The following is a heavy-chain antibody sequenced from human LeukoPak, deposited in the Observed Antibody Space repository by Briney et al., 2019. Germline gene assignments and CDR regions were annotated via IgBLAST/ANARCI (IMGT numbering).Heavy chain of an antibody. J-gene: IGHJ5*02. CDR2: INPSGGST. CDR1: GYTFTSYY. D-gene: IGHD3-10*01. Sequence: GASVKVSCKASGYTFTSYYMHWVRQAPGQGLEWMGIINPSGGSTSYAQKFQGRVTMTRDTSTSTVYMELSSLRSEDTAVYYCARDKLGVTYSLNWFDPWGQGTLVTVSS. V-gene: IGHV1-46*01. CDR3: ARDKLGVTYSLNWFDP.